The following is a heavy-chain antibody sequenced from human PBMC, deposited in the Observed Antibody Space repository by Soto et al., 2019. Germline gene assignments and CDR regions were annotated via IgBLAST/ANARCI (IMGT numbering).Heavy chain of an antibody. Sequence: GGSLSLSCSASAITFRSYAMGWVRQAPGRGLEWVSAVGGSGSDTYYADSVKGRFTISRDDSKNTLYLHMSSLRVEDTDIYYCAKRQSFDFWSGDLPFFDYWGQGTPVTVSS. CDR2: VGGSGSDT. CDR3: AKRQSFDFWSGDLPFFDY. J-gene: IGHJ4*02. D-gene: IGHD3-3*01. V-gene: IGHV3-23*01. CDR1: AITFRSYA.